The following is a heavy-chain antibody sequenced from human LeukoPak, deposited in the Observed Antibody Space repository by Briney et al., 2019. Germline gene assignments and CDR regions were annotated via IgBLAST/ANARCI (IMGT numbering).Heavy chain of an antibody. Sequence: GGSLRLSCAASGFTFSSYWMSWVRQAPGKGLEWVANIKQDGSEKYYVDSVKGRFTISRDNAKNSLYLQMNSLRAEDTAVYYCARVLLWFGDRYFDYWGQGTLVTVSS. CDR3: ARVLLWFGDRYFDY. CDR1: GFTFSSYW. V-gene: IGHV3-7*01. J-gene: IGHJ4*02. D-gene: IGHD3-10*01. CDR2: IKQDGSEK.